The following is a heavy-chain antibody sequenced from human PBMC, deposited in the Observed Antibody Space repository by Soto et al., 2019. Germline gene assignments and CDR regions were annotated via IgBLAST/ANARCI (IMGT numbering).Heavy chain of an antibody. CDR3: VRSVVASTGNWFDP. CDR2: ISAYNGNT. D-gene: IGHD2-15*01. J-gene: IGHJ5*02. V-gene: IGHV1-18*01. Sequence: ASVKVSCKASGGTFSSYAISWVRQAPGQGLEWMGWISAYNGNTNYAQKVQDRLTMTTDTSTSTAHMELRSLRSGDTAVYYCVRSVVASTGNWFDPWGQGTLVTVSS. CDR1: GGTFSSYA.